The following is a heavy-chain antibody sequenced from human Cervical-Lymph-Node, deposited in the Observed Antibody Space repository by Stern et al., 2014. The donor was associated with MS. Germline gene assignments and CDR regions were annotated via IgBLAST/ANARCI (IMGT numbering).Heavy chain of an antibody. D-gene: IGHD2-2*01. CDR3: ARHQEYQLVGGNFSYGMDV. CDR1: GFTFNDLY. CDR2: ISSRGTII. J-gene: IGHJ6*02. Sequence: VQLVESGGGLVKPGGSLRLSCAASGFTFNDLYMSWIRQAPGKGLEHVSFISSRGTIIFYADSVKGRFTVSRDNTKNSLFLQMNSLRAEDTAVYYCARHQEYQLVGGNFSYGMDVWGQGTTVTVS. V-gene: IGHV3-11*01.